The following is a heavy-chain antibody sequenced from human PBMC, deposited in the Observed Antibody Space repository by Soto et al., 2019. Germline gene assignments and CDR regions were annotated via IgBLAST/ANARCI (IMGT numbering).Heavy chain of an antibody. V-gene: IGHV3-33*01. D-gene: IGHD5-12*01. CDR1: GFTFSSYG. CDR2: IWYDGSNK. Sequence: GGSLRLSCAASGFTFSSYGMHWVRQAPGKGLEWVAVIWYDGSNKYYADSVKGRFTISRDNSKNTLYLQMNSLRAEDTAVYYCASSRYFSLRLQEYYMDVWGKGTTVTVSS. J-gene: IGHJ6*03. CDR3: ASSRYFSLRLQEYYMDV.